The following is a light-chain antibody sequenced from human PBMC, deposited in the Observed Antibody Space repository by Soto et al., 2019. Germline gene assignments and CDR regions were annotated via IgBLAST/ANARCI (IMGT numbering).Light chain of an antibody. CDR3: QSYDSSLSHVV. Sequence: QSVLTQPPSVSGAPGQRVTIPCTGSSSNIGSYYDVHWYQQLPGTVPKLLIYGDNNRPSGVPDRFSGSQSGTSASLAITGLQAEEEADYCQSYDSSLSHVVFGGGTKLPVL. CDR1: SSNIGSYYD. V-gene: IGLV1-40*01. J-gene: IGLJ2*01. CDR2: GDN.